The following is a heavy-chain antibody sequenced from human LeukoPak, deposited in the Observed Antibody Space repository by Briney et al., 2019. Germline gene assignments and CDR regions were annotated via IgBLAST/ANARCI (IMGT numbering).Heavy chain of an antibody. D-gene: IGHD1-26*01. J-gene: IGHJ5*02. V-gene: IGHV1-18*01. CDR1: GYTFTSYG. CDR3: ARDGAPSGSYQNWFDP. Sequence: ASVKVSCKASGYTFTSYGISWVRQAPGQGLEWMGWISAYNGNTNYAQKLQGRVTMTTDTSTSTAYMELRSLRSDDTAVYYCARDGAPSGSYQNWFDPWGQGTLVTVSS. CDR2: ISAYNGNT.